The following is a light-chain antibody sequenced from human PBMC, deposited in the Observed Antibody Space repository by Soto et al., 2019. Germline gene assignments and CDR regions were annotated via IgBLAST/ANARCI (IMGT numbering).Light chain of an antibody. CDR2: RNN. CDR3: AAWDDSLSGVV. Sequence: QSVLTQPPSASGTPGQRVTISCSGSSSNIGSNYVYWYQQLPGTPPKLLIYRNNQRPSGVPDRFSGSKSGTSASLAISGIRSEDEADYYCAAWDDSLSGVVFGGGTKLTVL. V-gene: IGLV1-47*01. J-gene: IGLJ2*01. CDR1: SSNIGSNY.